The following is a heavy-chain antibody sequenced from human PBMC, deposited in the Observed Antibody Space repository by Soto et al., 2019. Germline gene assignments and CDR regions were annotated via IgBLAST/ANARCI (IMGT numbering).Heavy chain of an antibody. CDR1: GGSFSGYY. D-gene: IGHD6-13*01. J-gene: IGHJ4*02. Sequence: TLSLTCAVYGGSFSGYYWSWIRQPPGKGLEWIGEINHSGSTNYNPSLKSRVTISVDTSKNQFSLKLSSVTAADTAVYYCARGPRSSLKTGLDYWGQGTLVTVSS. V-gene: IGHV4-34*01. CDR2: INHSGST. CDR3: ARGPRSSLKTGLDY.